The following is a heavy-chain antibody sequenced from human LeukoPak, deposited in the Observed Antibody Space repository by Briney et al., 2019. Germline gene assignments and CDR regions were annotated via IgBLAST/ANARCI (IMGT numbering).Heavy chain of an antibody. J-gene: IGHJ5*02. V-gene: IGHV1-69*13. CDR1: GGTFSSYA. Sequence: SVKVSCKASGGTFSSYAISWVRQAPGQGLEWMGGIIPIFGTANYAQKFQGRVTITADESTSTAYMELSSLRSEDTAVYYCARGGRPCYDILTGYTELGTWGQGTLVTVSS. D-gene: IGHD3-9*01. CDR3: ARGGRPCYDILTGYTELGT. CDR2: IIPIFGTA.